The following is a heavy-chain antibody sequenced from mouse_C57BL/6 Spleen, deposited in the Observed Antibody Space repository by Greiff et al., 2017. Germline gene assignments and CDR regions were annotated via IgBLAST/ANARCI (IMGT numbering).Heavy chain of an antibody. CDR3: TRIGDYEFDY. CDR1: GYTFTSYC. Sequence: QVQLQQPGAELVRPGSSVTLSCKASGYTFTSYCIHWVKQRPIQGLEWIGNIYPSASATHYNQKFNDKATLTVNKSTNTVYMQLSSLASENAAVYYGTRIGDYEFDYWGQGTTLTVSS. D-gene: IGHD2-4*01. CDR2: IYPSASAT. V-gene: IGHV1-52*01. J-gene: IGHJ2*01.